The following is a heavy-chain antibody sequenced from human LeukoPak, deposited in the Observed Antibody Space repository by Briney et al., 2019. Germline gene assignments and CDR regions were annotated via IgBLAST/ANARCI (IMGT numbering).Heavy chain of an antibody. CDR2: IFSGGRT. J-gene: IGHJ4*02. CDR3: ARDQTNWNDNYFDY. CDR1: GFTVSSNY. D-gene: IGHD1-1*01. V-gene: IGHV3-53*01. Sequence: GGSLRLSCAASGFTVSSNYMSWVRQAPGKGLEWVSVIFSGGRTYYADSVKGRFTISRDNSKNTVYLQMNSLRAEDTAVYYCARDQTNWNDNYFDYWGQGTLVTVSS.